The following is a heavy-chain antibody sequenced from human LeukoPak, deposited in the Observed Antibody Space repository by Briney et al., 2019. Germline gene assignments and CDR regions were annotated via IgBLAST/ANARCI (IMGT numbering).Heavy chain of an antibody. CDR3: AKAGDYDILTGHDAFDI. CDR1: GFTFSSYA. CDR2: ISGSGGST. D-gene: IGHD3-9*01. Sequence: TGGSLRLSCAASGFTFSSYAVSWVRQAPGKGLEWVSAISGSGGSTYYADSVKGRFTISRDNSKNTLYLQMNSLRAEDTAVYYCAKAGDYDILTGHDAFDIWGQGTMVTVSS. J-gene: IGHJ3*02. V-gene: IGHV3-23*01.